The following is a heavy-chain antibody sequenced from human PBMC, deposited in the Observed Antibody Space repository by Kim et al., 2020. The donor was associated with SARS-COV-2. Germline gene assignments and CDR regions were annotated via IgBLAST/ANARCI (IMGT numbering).Heavy chain of an antibody. CDR2: TTRSGAGS. Sequence: GGSLRLSCAGSGFTFSGYAIHWVRRAPGKGLECVSATTRSGAGSFYADSVEGRFTISRDNSKNTLYLQINSLRLEDTSMYYCGSYGGSYGAVLWCQGNLV. V-gene: IGHV3-64D*06. D-gene: IGHD3-16*01. CDR1: GFTFSGYA. CDR3: GSYGGSYGAVL. J-gene: IGHJ4*02.